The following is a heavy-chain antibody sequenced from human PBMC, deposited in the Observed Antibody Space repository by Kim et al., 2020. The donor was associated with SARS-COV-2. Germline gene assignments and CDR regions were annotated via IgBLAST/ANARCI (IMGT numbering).Heavy chain of an antibody. Sequence: GGSLRLSCAASGFTFSSYGMHRVRQAPGKGLEWVAVISYDGSNKYYADSVKGRFTISRDNSKNTLYLQMNSLRAEDTAVYYCARDRGQEVGATWGDYWGQGTLVTVSS. D-gene: IGHD1-26*01. CDR3: ARDRGQEVGATWGDY. CDR1: GFTFSSYG. CDR2: ISYDGSNK. V-gene: IGHV3-33*05. J-gene: IGHJ4*02.